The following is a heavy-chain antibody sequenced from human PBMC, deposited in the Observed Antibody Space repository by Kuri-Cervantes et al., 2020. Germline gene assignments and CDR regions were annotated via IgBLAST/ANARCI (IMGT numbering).Heavy chain of an antibody. V-gene: IGHV3-23*01. D-gene: IGHD3-9*01. CDR2: ISGSGGST. J-gene: IGHJ6*02. Sequence: GGSLRLSCAASGFTFSGYAMSWVRQAPGKGLEWVSAISGSGGSTYYANSVKGRFTFSRDNSKNTLYLQMNSLRAEDTAVYYCARDVADYDILTGYYTPDYYYGMDVWGQGTTVTVSS. CDR1: GFTFSGYA. CDR3: ARDVADYDILTGYYTPDYYYGMDV.